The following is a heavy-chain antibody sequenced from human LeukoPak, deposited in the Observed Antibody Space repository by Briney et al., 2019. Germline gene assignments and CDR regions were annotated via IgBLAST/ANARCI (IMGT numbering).Heavy chain of an antibody. D-gene: IGHD3-10*01. CDR1: EFTFSSYV. V-gene: IGHV3-23*01. J-gene: IGHJ4*02. CDR2: ISGNGINT. Sequence: PGGSLRLSCVASEFTFSSYVMSWVRQAPGKGLEWVSSISGNGINTYYADSVKGRFTISRDNSKNTLYLQMNSLRAEDTAVYYCAPRFGELSDWGQGTLVTVSS. CDR3: APRFGELSD.